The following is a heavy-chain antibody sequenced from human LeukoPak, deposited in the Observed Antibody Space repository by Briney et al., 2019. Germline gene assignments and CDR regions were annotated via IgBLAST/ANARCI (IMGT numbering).Heavy chain of an antibody. Sequence: SETLSLTCAVYGGSFSGYYWSWIRQPPGKGLEWIGEINHSGSTNYNPSLKSRVTISVDTSKNQFSLKLSSVTAADTAVYYCARVVPAAMVWFDPWGQGTLVTISS. CDR2: INHSGST. CDR3: ARVVPAAMVWFDP. J-gene: IGHJ5*02. D-gene: IGHD2-2*01. V-gene: IGHV4-34*01. CDR1: GGSFSGYY.